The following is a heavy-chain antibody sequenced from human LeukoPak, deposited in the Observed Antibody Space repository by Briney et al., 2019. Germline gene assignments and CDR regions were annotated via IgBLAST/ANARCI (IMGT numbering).Heavy chain of an antibody. CDR3: ARDLDYYDSSVFGY. D-gene: IGHD3-22*01. J-gene: IGHJ4*02. Sequence: SETLSLTCAVYGGSFSGYYWSWIRQPPGKGLEWIGEINHSGSTNYNPSLKSRVTISVDTSKNQFSLKLSSVTAADTAVYYCARDLDYYDSSVFGYWGQGTLVTVSS. CDR2: INHSGST. V-gene: IGHV4-34*01. CDR1: GGSFSGYY.